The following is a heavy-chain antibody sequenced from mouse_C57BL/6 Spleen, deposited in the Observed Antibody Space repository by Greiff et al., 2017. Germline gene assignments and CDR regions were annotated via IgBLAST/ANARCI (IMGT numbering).Heavy chain of an antibody. CDR1: GFTFTDYY. J-gene: IGHJ3*01. Sequence: EVKVEESGGGLVQPGGSLSLSCAASGFTFTDYYMSWVRQPPGKALEWLGFIRNKANGYTTEYSASVKGRFTISRDNSQSILYLQMNALRAEDSATYYCARHDYYGSSPWFAYWGQGTLVTVSA. V-gene: IGHV7-3*01. CDR2: IRNKANGYTT. CDR3: ARHDYYGSSPWFAY. D-gene: IGHD1-1*01.